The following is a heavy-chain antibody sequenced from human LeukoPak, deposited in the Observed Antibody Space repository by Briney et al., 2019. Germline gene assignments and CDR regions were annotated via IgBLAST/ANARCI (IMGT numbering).Heavy chain of an antibody. CDR2: INPRSTST. CDR1: GFTFSSYS. CDR3: TRSRPVGGITFDN. J-gene: IGHJ4*02. D-gene: IGHD3-16*01. Sequence: PGGSLRLSCAASGFTFSSYSMNWFRQAPGKGLEWVSFINPRSTSTYYSDSVRGRFAISRDDAKNSLYLQMNSLRGEDTAVYYCTRSRPVGGITFDNWGQGTLVTVSS. V-gene: IGHV3-48*04.